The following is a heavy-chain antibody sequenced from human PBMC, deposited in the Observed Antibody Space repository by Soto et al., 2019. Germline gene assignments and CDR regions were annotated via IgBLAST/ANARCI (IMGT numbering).Heavy chain of an antibody. D-gene: IGHD2-2*01. CDR3: ATGENCRSTSCYNYGMDV. CDR2: IIPIFGTA. CDR1: AGTFSIYA. J-gene: IGHJ6*02. V-gene: IGHV1-69*13. Sequence: SVKVSCKASAGTFSIYAISWVRQAPGQGLEWMGGIIPIFGTANYAQKFQGRVTITADESTSTAYMELSSLRSEDTAVYYCATGENCRSTSCYNYGMDVWAKGPRSPSP.